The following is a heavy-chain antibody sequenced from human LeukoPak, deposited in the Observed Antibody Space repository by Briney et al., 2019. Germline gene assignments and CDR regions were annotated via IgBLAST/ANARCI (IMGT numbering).Heavy chain of an antibody. CDR2: MNPNSGNT. Sequence: ASVKVSCKASGYTFTSYDINWVRQATGQGLEWMGWMNPNSGNTGYAQKFQGRVTMTEDTSTDTAYMELSSLRSEDTAVYYCATDAYGSGSYRYWGQGTLVTVSS. CDR3: ATDAYGSGSYRY. V-gene: IGHV1-8*01. CDR1: GYTFTSYD. J-gene: IGHJ4*02. D-gene: IGHD3-10*01.